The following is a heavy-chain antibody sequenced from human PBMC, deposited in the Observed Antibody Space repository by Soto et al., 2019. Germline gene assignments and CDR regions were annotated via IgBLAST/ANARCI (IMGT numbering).Heavy chain of an antibody. CDR3: ARGLGGNYDSRLDY. CDR1: GGSISSSSYY. Sequence: PSETLSLTCTVSGGSISSSSYYWGWIRQPPGKGLEWIGSIYYSGSTYYNPSLKSRVTISVDTSKNQFSLKLSSVTAADTAVYYCARGLGGNYDSRLDYWGQGTLVTVPQ. CDR2: IYYSGST. J-gene: IGHJ4*02. D-gene: IGHD4-4*01. V-gene: IGHV4-39*01.